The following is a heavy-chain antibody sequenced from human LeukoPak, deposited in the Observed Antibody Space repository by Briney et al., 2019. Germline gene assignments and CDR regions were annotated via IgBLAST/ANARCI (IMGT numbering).Heavy chain of an antibody. V-gene: IGHV3-23*01. D-gene: IGHD3-22*01. CDR2: ISGSGGST. CDR1: GFTFSSYA. Sequence: GGSLRLSCAASGFTFSSYAMSWVRQAPGKGLEWVSAISGSGGSTYYADSAKGRFTISRDNSKNTLYLQMNSLRAEDTAVYYCAKDTHMIVVVTLDYWGQGTLVTVSS. J-gene: IGHJ4*02. CDR3: AKDTHMIVVVTLDY.